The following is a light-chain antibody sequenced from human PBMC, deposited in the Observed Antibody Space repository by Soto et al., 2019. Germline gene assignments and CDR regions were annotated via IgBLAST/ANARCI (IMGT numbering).Light chain of an antibody. CDR2: GTS. Sequence: VLSQSPGRLSLSPGERATLSCRASQSVPSTYFAWYQQKSGQPPRLLISGTSNRATGIPDRFSGSGSGRDFTLTISRLEPEDFEVYFCQQFGNSPWTFAQGTHVDIK. CDR1: QSVPSTY. V-gene: IGKV3-20*01. J-gene: IGKJ1*01. CDR3: QQFGNSPWT.